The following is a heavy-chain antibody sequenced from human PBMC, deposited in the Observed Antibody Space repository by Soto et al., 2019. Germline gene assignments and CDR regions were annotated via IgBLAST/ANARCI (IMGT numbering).Heavy chain of an antibody. CDR1: GFTFSSYS. V-gene: IGHV3-48*01. Sequence: VQLVESGGGLVQPGGSLRLSCAASGFTFSSYSMNWVRQAPGKGLEWVSYISSSSSTIYYADSVKGRFTISRDNAKNSLYLQMNSLRAEDTAVYYCARDYPGQYDILTGQRYFDYWGQGTLVTVSS. CDR3: ARDYPGQYDILTGQRYFDY. CDR2: ISSSSSTI. J-gene: IGHJ4*02. D-gene: IGHD3-9*01.